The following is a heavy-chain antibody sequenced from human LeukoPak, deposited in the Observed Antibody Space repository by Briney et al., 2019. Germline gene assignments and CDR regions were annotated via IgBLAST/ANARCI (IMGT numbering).Heavy chain of an antibody. CDR2: IIPILGIA. CDR1: GGTFSSYV. CDR3: ASPFCGGDCYSEYFQH. V-gene: IGHV1-69*04. J-gene: IGHJ1*01. D-gene: IGHD2-21*02. Sequence: AASVKVSCKASGGTFSSYVISWVRQAPGQGLEWMGRIIPILGIANYAQKFQGRVTITADKSTSTAYMELSSLRSEDTAVYYCASPFCGGDCYSEYFQHWGQGTLVTVSS.